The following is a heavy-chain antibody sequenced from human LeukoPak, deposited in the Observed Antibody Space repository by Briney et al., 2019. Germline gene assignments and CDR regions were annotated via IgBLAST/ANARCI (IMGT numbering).Heavy chain of an antibody. J-gene: IGHJ4*02. CDR2: IYPADSDT. D-gene: IGHD6-13*01. Sequence: GESLKISCKGSGYIFTSYWIGWVRQMPGKGLEWMGIIYPADSDTRYSPSFQGQVTISADKSIGTAYLQWSSLKASDTAMYYCARRSSGYSSSWYERPVFDSWGQGTLVTVSS. CDR3: ARRSSGYSSSWYERPVFDS. V-gene: IGHV5-51*01. CDR1: GYIFTSYW.